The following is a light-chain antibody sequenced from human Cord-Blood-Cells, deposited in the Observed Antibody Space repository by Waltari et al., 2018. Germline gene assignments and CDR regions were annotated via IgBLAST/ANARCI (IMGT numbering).Light chain of an antibody. J-gene: IGLJ1*01. V-gene: IGLV3-21*04. CDR1: TTGSKS. CDR3: QVWDSSSDHYV. Sequence: SSVLPQLPSVSVDPRKTAGTTCGGTTTGSKSASWYQQKPGQAPVLVIYYDSDRPSGIPERFSGSNSGNTATLTISRVEAGDEADYYCQVWDSSSDHYVFGTGTKVTVL. CDR2: YDS.